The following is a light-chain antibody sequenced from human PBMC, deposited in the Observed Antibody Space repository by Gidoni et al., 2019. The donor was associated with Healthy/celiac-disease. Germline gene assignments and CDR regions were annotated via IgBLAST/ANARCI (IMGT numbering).Light chain of an antibody. Sequence: SCRASQSVSSSYLAWYQQKPGQAPRLLIYGASSMATGIPDRFSGSGSGTDFTLTISRLEPEDFAVYYCQQYGSSPMCSFGQGTKLEIK. CDR2: GAS. J-gene: IGKJ2*04. CDR1: QSVSSSY. CDR3: QQYGSSPMCS. V-gene: IGKV3-20*01.